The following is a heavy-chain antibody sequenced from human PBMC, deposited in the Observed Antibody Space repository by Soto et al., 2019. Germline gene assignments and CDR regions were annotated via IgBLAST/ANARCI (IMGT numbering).Heavy chain of an antibody. Sequence: KSSETLSLTCAVSGYSISSGYYWGWIRQPPGKGLEWIGSIYHSGSTYYNPSLKSRVTISVDTSKNQFSLKLSSVTAADTAVYYCARDGVATGPWDYYYYGMDVWGQGTTVTVSS. CDR1: GYSISSGYY. CDR2: IYHSGST. D-gene: IGHD5-12*01. V-gene: IGHV4-38-2*02. CDR3: ARDGVATGPWDYYYYGMDV. J-gene: IGHJ6*02.